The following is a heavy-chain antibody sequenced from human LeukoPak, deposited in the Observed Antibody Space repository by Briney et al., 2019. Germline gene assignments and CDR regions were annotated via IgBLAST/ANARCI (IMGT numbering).Heavy chain of an antibody. CDR2: IYPGDSDT. J-gene: IGHJ4*02. D-gene: IGHD3-22*01. CDR3: ARGGLVYDSSGFPDY. CDR1: GYIFTSYW. Sequence: SLKISXKGSGYIFTSYWIGWVRQMPGKGLEWMGIIYPGDSDTRYSPSFQGQVTISADKSISTAYLQWSSLKASDTAMYYCARGGLVYDSSGFPDYWGQGTLVTVSS. V-gene: IGHV5-51*01.